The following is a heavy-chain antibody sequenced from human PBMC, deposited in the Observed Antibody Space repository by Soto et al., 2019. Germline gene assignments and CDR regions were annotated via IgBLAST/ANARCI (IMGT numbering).Heavy chain of an antibody. CDR2: ISGSGGST. CDR1: GFTFSSYA. V-gene: IGHV3-23*01. Sequence: GGSLRLCCAASGFTFSSYAMSWVRQAPGKGLEWVSAISGSGGSTYYADSVKGRFTISRDNSKNTLYLQVNSLRAEDTAVYYCAKGGRPLTYYYYGMDVWGQGTTVTVSS. CDR3: AKGGRPLTYYYYGMDV. J-gene: IGHJ6*02.